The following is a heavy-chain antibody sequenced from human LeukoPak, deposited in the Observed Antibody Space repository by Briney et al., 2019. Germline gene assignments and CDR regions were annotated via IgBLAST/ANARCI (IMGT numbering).Heavy chain of an antibody. V-gene: IGHV3-49*04. CDR2: IRRKASGGTT. CDR1: GFSFGDYT. D-gene: IGHD3-10*01. CDR3: TRPIYGSGSYYFDY. J-gene: IGHJ4*02. Sequence: PGGSLRLSCTASGFSFGDYTISWVRRAPGKGLEWVGFIRRKASGGTTGYAASVKGRFTISRDDSKSIAYLQMDSLKTEDTAVYYCTRPIYGSGSYYFDYWGQGTLVTVSS.